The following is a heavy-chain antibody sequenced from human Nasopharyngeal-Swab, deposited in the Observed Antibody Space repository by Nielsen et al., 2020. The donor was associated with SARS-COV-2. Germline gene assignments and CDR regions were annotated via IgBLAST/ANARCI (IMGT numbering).Heavy chain of an antibody. Sequence: WIRQPPGKGLEYVSAISSNGGSTYYADSVKGRLTISRDNSKNTLYLQMNSLRAGDTAVYYCAKVRFLEWLLRFDPWGQGTLVTVSS. J-gene: IGHJ5*02. D-gene: IGHD3-3*01. CDR3: AKVRFLEWLLRFDP. CDR2: ISSNGGST. V-gene: IGHV3-64*04.